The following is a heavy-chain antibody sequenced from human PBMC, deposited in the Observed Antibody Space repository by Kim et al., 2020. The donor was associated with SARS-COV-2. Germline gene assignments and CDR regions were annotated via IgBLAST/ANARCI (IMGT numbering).Heavy chain of an antibody. V-gene: IGHV3-11*06. D-gene: IGHD6-19*01. J-gene: IGHJ4*02. CDR3: ARAGIAVAGPILY. Sequence: YADSVKGRFTITRDNAKNSLYLQMNSLRAEDTAVYYCARAGIAVAGPILYWGQGTLVTVSS.